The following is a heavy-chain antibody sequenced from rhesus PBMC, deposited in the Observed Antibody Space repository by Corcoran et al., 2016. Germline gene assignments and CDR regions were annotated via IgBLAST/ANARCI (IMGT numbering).Heavy chain of an antibody. V-gene: IGHV4-169*01. Sequence: QLQLQESGPGLVKPSETLSVTCAVSGCSISSSYWSWIREAAGKGLEWIGYIYASGSITNYNPSLKSRVTLSVDTSKNQLSLKLSSVTTADTAVYYCARVSGYSGYSFDYWGQGVLVTVSS. CDR3: ARVSGYSGYSFDY. CDR2: IYASGSIT. J-gene: IGHJ4*01. D-gene: IGHD5-30*01. CDR1: GCSISSSY.